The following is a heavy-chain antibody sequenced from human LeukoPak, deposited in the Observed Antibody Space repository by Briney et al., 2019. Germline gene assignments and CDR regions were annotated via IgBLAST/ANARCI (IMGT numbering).Heavy chain of an antibody. CDR3: ARGRGARYYDSSGLYYLDY. D-gene: IGHD3-22*01. V-gene: IGHV1-2*02. Sequence: GASVKASCKASGYTFTDCYIHWVRQAPGQGLEWMAWINPNSGGTNYAQNFQGRVTMTRDTSINTAYMDLSRLTSGDTAVYYCARGRGARYYDSSGLYYLDYWGQGTLVTVSS. J-gene: IGHJ4*02. CDR2: INPNSGGT. CDR1: GYTFTDCY.